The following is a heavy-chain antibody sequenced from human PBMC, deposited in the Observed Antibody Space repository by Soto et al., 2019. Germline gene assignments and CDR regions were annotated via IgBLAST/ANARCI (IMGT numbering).Heavy chain of an antibody. CDR2: IYSGGST. CDR3: ARDAAAGPFDY. D-gene: IGHD6-13*01. CDR1: GFTVSSNY. J-gene: IGHJ4*02. Sequence: EVQLVESGGGLVQPGGSLRLSCAASGFTVSSNYMSWVRQAPGKGLEWVSVIYSGGSTYYADSVKGRFTISRDNSKNTLYLQMNSLRAEDTAVYSCARDAAAGPFDYWGQGTLVTVSS. V-gene: IGHV3-66*01.